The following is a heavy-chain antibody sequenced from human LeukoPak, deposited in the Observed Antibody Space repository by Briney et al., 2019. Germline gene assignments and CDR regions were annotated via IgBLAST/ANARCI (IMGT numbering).Heavy chain of an antibody. V-gene: IGHV1-2*02. J-gene: IGHJ4*02. CDR2: INSNSGGT. D-gene: IGHD6-13*01. Sequence: GASVKVSCKASGYTFTGYYMHWVRQAPGQGLEWMGCINSNSGGTNYAQTLQGRITMTRDTSSKTAYMELSTLRSNDTAVYYCAREGSSWSGSFFDYWGRGTLVTVSS. CDR1: GYTFTGYY. CDR3: AREGSSWSGSFFDY.